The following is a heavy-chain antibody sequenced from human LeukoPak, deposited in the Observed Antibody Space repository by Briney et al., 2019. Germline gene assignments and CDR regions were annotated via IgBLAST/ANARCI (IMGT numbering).Heavy chain of an antibody. J-gene: IGHJ4*02. V-gene: IGHV3-13*01. Sequence: PGGSLRLSCAASGFTFSSYDMHWVRQATGKGREWVSAIGVAANTFYSGSVKGRFTISRDNAKNSMFLQMNSLRAEDTAVYYCASLLVAGVASVDYWGQGTLVTVSS. D-gene: IGHD6-19*01. CDR2: IGVAANT. CDR3: ASLLVAGVASVDY. CDR1: GFTFSSYD.